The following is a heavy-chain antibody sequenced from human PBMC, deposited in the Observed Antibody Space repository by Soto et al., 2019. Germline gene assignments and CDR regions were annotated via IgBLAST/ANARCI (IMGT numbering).Heavy chain of an antibody. J-gene: IGHJ5*02. CDR1: SGSLSSGGYY. CDR2: IYFTGIT. CDR3: AKAPPYHKANWFDL. V-gene: IGHV4-31*03. Sequence: PSETLSLTCTVSSGSLSSGGYYWNWIRQHPLKGLEWIGYIYFTGITYPTPSLTSRVTLSVYTSKSQSSLKVRSVPAADTTIFYCAKAPPYHKANWFDLGGRGVLVTVSS.